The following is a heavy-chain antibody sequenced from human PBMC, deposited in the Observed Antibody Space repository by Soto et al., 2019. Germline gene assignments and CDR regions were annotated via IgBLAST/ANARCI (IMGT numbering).Heavy chain of an antibody. CDR2: IKQDGSEK. CDR3: AKHDYGGNLPYYYGMDV. Sequence: HPGGSLRLSCAASGFTFSSYWMSWVRQAPGKGLEWVANIKQDGSEKYYVDSVKGRFTISRDNAKNSLYLQMNSLRAEDTAVYYCAKHDYGGNLPYYYGMDVWGQGTTVTVSS. D-gene: IGHD4-17*01. V-gene: IGHV3-7*03. CDR1: GFTFSSYW. J-gene: IGHJ6*02.